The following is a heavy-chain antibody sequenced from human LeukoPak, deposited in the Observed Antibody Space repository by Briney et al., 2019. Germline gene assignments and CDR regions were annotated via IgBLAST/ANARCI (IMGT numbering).Heavy chain of an antibody. Sequence: GGSLRLSCAASGFTFSTYAMSWVRQAPGKGLEWVSAVNAGGGSTYYADSVKGRFTISRDNSKNTLSLQMNSLRAEDTAVYYCAKDRKYYYDSSGWVDAFDIWGQGTMVTVSS. D-gene: IGHD3-22*01. CDR1: GFTFSTYA. CDR2: VNAGGGST. CDR3: AKDRKYYYDSSGWVDAFDI. J-gene: IGHJ3*02. V-gene: IGHV3-23*01.